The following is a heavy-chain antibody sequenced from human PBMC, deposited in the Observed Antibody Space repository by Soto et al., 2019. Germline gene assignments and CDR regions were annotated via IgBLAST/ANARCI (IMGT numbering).Heavy chain of an antibody. CDR1: GGTFSSYT. CDR3: ARGPTYRYFDY. CDR2: IIPILGIA. V-gene: IGHV1-69*02. D-gene: IGHD3-16*02. J-gene: IGHJ4*02. Sequence: QVQLVQSGAEVKKPGSSVKVSCKASGGTFSSYTISWVRQAPGQGLEWMGRIIPILGIANYAQKFQGRVTITADKSTSTAYMELSSLRSEDTAVYYCARGPTYRYFDYWGQGTLVTVSS.